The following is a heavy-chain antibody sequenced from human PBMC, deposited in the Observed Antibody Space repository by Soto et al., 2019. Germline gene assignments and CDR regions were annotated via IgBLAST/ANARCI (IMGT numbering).Heavy chain of an antibody. CDR3: ARLGGSWYVDY. Sequence: SETLSLTCTVSGGSISSYYWSWIRQPPGKGLEWIGYIYYSGSTNYNPSLKSRVTISVDTSKNQFSLKLSSVTAADTAVYYCARLGGSWYVDYWGQGTLVTVSS. CDR1: GGSISSYY. J-gene: IGHJ4*02. CDR2: IYYSGST. D-gene: IGHD6-13*01. V-gene: IGHV4-59*08.